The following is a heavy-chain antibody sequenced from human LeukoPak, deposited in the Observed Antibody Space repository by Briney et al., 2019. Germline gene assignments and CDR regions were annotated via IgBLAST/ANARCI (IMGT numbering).Heavy chain of an antibody. CDR1: GGSFSSYY. V-gene: IGHV4-59*01. J-gene: IGHJ4*02. CDR2: IYYSGST. Sequence: SETLSLTCAVYGGSFSSYYWRWIRQPPGKGLEWIGYIYYSGSTNYNPSLKSRVTISVDTSKNQFSLKLSSVTAADTAVYYCASTPYPWKGGDDYWGQGTLVTVSS. D-gene: IGHD3-10*01. CDR3: ASTPYPWKGGDDY.